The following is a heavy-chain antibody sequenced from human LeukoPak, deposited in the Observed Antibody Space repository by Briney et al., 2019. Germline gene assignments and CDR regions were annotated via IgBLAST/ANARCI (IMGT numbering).Heavy chain of an antibody. J-gene: IGHJ4*02. CDR2: IIPIFGTA. CDR3: ARTRYYYGSGSYGV. CDR1: GGTFSSYA. V-gene: IGHV1-69*06. D-gene: IGHD3-10*01. Sequence: GASVKVSCKASGGTFSSYAISWVRQAPGQGLEWMGGIIPIFGTANYAQKFQGRVTITADKSTSTAYMELSSLRSEDTAVYYCARTRYYYGSGSYGVWGQGTLVTVSS.